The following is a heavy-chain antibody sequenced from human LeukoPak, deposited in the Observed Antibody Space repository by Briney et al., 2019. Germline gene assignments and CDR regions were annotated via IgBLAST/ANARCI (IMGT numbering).Heavy chain of an antibody. CDR3: AIEHTVVVPYYGMDV. D-gene: IGHD2-2*01. CDR1: GFTFSSYW. V-gene: IGHV3-74*01. J-gene: IGHJ6*02. Sequence: PGGSLRLSCAASGFTFSSYWMHCVRQAPGKGLVWVSRINSDGSSTSYADSVKGRFTISRDNAKNTLCLQMNSLRAEDTAVYYYAIEHTVVVPYYGMDVWGQGTTVTVSS. CDR2: INSDGSST.